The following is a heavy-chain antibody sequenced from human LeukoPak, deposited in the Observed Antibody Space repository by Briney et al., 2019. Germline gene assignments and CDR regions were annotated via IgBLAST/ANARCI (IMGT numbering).Heavy chain of an antibody. CDR3: ARGDFYRYYFDY. J-gene: IGHJ4*02. V-gene: IGHV4-4*09. CDR1: GGSIRTYY. D-gene: IGHD2/OR15-2a*01. Sequence: SETLSLTCTVSGGSIRTYYWGWIRQPPGKGLEWSVYIYTSGSTNYNTSLKSRVTISFDTYENQFSLKLSSVTAADTAVYYCARGDFYRYYFDYWGQGTLVTVSS. CDR2: IYTSGST.